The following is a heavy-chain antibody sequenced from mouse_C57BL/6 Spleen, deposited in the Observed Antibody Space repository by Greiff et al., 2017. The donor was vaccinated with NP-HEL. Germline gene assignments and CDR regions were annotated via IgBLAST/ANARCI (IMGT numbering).Heavy chain of an antibody. CDR3: ARSTYYSNYYAMDY. D-gene: IGHD2-5*01. Sequence: VQLQQSGAELVRPGTSVKVSCKASGYAFTNYLIEWVKQRPGQGLEWIGVINPGSGGTNYNEKFKGKATLTADKSSSTAYMQLSSLTSQDSAVYCCARSTYYSNYYAMDYWGQGTSVTVSS. CDR1: GYAFTNYL. CDR2: INPGSGGT. V-gene: IGHV1-54*01. J-gene: IGHJ4*01.